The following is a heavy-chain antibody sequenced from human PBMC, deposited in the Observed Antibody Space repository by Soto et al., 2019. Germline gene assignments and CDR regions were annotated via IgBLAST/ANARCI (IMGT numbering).Heavy chain of an antibody. CDR1: VGSISSGYYY. V-gene: IGHV4-30-4*01. CDR2: IYYSGST. CDR3: ARGVIAAAAHLFAY. J-gene: IGHJ4*02. D-gene: IGHD6-13*01. Sequence: SETLSLTCTVSVGSISSGYYYWSWILHPPGKGLEWIGYIYYSGSTYYNPSLKSRVTISVDTSQNQFSLKLSSVTAADTAVYYCARGVIAAAAHLFAYWGQGTLVTVSS.